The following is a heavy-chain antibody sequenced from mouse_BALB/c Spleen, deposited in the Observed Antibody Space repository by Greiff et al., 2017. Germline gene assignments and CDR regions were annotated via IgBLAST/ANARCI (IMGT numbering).Heavy chain of an antibody. CDR1: GYTFTSYH. J-gene: IGHJ3*01. CDR2: IFPGDGST. Sequence: VQLQQSGAELVKPGASVKLSCKASGYTFTSYHINWVRQRPEQGLEWIGWIFPGDGSTKYNEKFKGKATLTTDKSSSTAYMQLSRLTSEDSAVYFCARRGITTVVAGDWFAYWGQGTLVTVSA. V-gene: IGHV1S56*01. CDR3: ARRGITTVVAGDWFAY. D-gene: IGHD1-1*01.